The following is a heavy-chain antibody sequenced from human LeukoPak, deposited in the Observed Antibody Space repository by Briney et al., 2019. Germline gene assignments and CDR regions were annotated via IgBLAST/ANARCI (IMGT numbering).Heavy chain of an antibody. CDR3: ARNSFTDQRPAGSSA. V-gene: IGHV3-23*01. CDR2: ISGSGGST. J-gene: IGHJ4*02. Sequence: GGSLRLSCAASGFTFSSYAMSWVRQAPGKGLEWVSAISGSGGSTYYADSVKGRFTISRDNSKNTLYLQMNSLRAEDTAVYYCARNSFTDQRPAGSSAWGQGTLVTVSS. D-gene: IGHD1-26*01. CDR1: GFTFSSYA.